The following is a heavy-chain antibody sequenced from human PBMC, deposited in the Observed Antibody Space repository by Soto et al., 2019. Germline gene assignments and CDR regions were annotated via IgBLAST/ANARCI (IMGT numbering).Heavy chain of an antibody. CDR3: AKSLRKSSIAARQVY. D-gene: IGHD6-6*01. J-gene: IGHJ4*02. CDR1: GFTFSSYA. V-gene: IGHV3-23*01. CDR2: ISGSGGST. Sequence: EVQLLESGGGLVQPGGSLRLSCAASGFTFSSYAMSWVRQAPGKGLEWVSAISGSGGSTYYADSVKGRFTISRDNSKNTLYRQMNSLRAEDTAVYYCAKSLRKSSIAARQVYWGQGTLVTVSS.